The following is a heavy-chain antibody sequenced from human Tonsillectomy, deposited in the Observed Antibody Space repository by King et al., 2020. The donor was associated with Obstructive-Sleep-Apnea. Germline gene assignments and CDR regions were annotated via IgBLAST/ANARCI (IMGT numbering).Heavy chain of an antibody. V-gene: IGHV3-11*06. CDR3: ATPTDGYKLH. CDR1: GCIFIDYY. J-gene: IGHJ4*02. CDR2: ISNGSNYS. Sequence: VQLVESGGGLVKPGGSLRLSCAASGCIFIDYYMSWIRQAPGKGLAWVSHISNGSNYSNYTDSVKGRFTISRDNAKNSLYLQMNSLRAEDTAVYYCATPTDGYKLHWGQGTLVTVSS. D-gene: IGHD5-24*01.